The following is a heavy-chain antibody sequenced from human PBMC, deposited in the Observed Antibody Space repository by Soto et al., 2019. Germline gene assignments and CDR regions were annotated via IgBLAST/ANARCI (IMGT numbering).Heavy chain of an antibody. D-gene: IGHD3-22*01. V-gene: IGHV3-30*18. CDR3: AKSGYDSSGYYLNYFDY. CDR1: GFTFSSYG. J-gene: IGHJ4*02. CDR2: ISYDGSNK. Sequence: PGGSLRLSCAASGFTFSSYGMHWVRQAPGKGLEWVAVISYDGSNKYYADSVKGRFTISRDNSKNTLYLQMNSLKTEDTAVYYCAKSGYDSSGYYLNYFDYWGQGTLVTDSS.